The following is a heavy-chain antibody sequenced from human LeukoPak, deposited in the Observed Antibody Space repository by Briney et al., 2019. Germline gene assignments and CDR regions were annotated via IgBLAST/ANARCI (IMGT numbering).Heavy chain of an antibody. D-gene: IGHD3-9*01. J-gene: IGHJ6*02. CDR3: AKISAGGDYDILTGYRDYYYYGMDV. V-gene: IGHV3-23*01. Sequence: PGGSLRLSCAASGFTFSSYAMSWVRQAPGEGLEWVSAISGSGGSTYYADSVKGRFTISRDNSKNTLYLQMNSLRAEDTAVYYCAKISAGGDYDILTGYRDYYYYGMDVWGQGTTDTVSS. CDR2: ISGSGGST. CDR1: GFTFSSYA.